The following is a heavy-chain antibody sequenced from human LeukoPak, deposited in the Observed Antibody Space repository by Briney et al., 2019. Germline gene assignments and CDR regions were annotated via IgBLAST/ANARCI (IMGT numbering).Heavy chain of an antibody. Sequence: GGSLRLSCEVSGITVSNNYMNWVRQAPGKGLEWVSVIDSGGSTYYADSVKGRFTASRDISKNTVFLQLTGLRAEDTAIYYCARDWNGDYAFENWGQGTLVIVSS. J-gene: IGHJ4*02. D-gene: IGHD1-1*01. V-gene: IGHV3-66*01. CDR3: ARDWNGDYAFEN. CDR1: GITVSNNY. CDR2: IDSGGST.